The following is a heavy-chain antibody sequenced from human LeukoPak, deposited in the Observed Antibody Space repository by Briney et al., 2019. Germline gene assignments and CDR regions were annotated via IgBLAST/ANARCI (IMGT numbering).Heavy chain of an antibody. V-gene: IGHV3-30*18. J-gene: IGHJ4*02. CDR3: AKSEGHTEPY. Sequence: GGSLRLSCATSGFTFTTYGIHWVRQAPGKGLEWVALISYDGSNKYYVDSVKGRFTISRDNSKNTLYLQMNSLRAEDTAVYYCAKSEGHTEPYWGQGTLVTVSS. D-gene: IGHD1-14*01. CDR1: GFTFTTYG. CDR2: ISYDGSNK.